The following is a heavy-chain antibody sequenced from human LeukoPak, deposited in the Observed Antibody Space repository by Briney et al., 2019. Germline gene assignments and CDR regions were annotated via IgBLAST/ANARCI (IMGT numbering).Heavy chain of an antibody. V-gene: IGHV4-4*07. D-gene: IGHD3-10*01. CDR1: VGSISNYY. CDR2: IYSSVST. CDR3: ARAERDYFGSGPFDL. Sequence: WQTLSLTCTVSVGSISNYYWSWVRQPAGKGLEWIGRIYSSVSTRYNPSLSGRVTMSVDTSENQFSLKVTSVTAAETAVYYCARAERDYFGSGPFDLWGQGTLVTVSS. J-gene: IGHJ4*02.